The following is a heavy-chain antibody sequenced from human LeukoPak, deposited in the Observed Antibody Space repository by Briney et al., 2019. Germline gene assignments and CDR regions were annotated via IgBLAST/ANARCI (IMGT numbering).Heavy chain of an antibody. CDR2: INPNSGDT. CDR3: ARGLMTTVTPFGY. Sequence: GASVRVSCKASGYTFTGYYMHWVRQAPGQGLEWMGWINPNSGDTNYAQKFQGRVTMTRDTSISTAYMEMSRLRSDDTAVYYCARGLMTTVTPFGYSGQGTLVTVSS. V-gene: IGHV1-2*02. J-gene: IGHJ4*02. D-gene: IGHD4-17*01. CDR1: GYTFTGYY.